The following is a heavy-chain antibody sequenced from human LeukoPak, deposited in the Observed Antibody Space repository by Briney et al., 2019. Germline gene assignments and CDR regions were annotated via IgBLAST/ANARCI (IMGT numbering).Heavy chain of an antibody. CDR1: GFTISSYS. CDR2: VSSSGSTI. J-gene: IGHJ4*02. D-gene: IGHD3-10*01. CDR3: ASAYYDAGNYPYYFDY. Sequence: RPGGSLRLSCAASGFTISSYSMNWVRQAPGKGLEWVSYVSSSGSTIYYADSVRGRFTISRDNAKNLLNLQMNSLRAEDTAVYYCASAYYDAGNYPYYFDYWGQGTLVTVSS. V-gene: IGHV3-48*04.